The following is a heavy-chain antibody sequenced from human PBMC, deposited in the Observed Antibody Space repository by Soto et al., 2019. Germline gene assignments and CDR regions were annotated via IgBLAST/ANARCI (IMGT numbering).Heavy chain of an antibody. CDR2: INPNSGGT. D-gene: IGHD2-2*02. Sequence: QVQLVQSGAEVKKPGASVKVSCKASGYTFTGYYMHWVRQAPGQGLEWMGWINPNSGGTNYAQKCQGRVTMTRDTSISTAYMELSRLRSDDTAVYYCAQGDCSSTSCYTPRGYYYYYGMDVWGQGTTVTVSS. CDR3: AQGDCSSTSCYTPRGYYYYYGMDV. V-gene: IGHV1-2*02. CDR1: GYTFTGYY. J-gene: IGHJ6*02.